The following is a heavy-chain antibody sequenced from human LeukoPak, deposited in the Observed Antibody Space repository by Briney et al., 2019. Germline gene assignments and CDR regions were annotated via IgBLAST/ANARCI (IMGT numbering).Heavy chain of an antibody. J-gene: IGHJ4*02. CDR3: AREGSTSCYEH. V-gene: IGHV3-7*01. CDR2: IKEDGSER. Sequence: GGSLRLSCEGSAFIFSGHWMNWVRQTPGKGLEWVASIKEDGSERQYVDSVKGRFSISRDNTKGSLFLQLNSLRAEDTAVYYCAREGSTSCYEHWGQGTLVTVSS. D-gene: IGHD2-2*01. CDR1: AFIFSGHW.